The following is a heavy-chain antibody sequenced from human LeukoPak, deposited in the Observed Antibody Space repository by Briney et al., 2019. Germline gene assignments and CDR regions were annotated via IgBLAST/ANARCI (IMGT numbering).Heavy chain of an antibody. Sequence: SAKVSCKASGGTFSSYAISWVRQAPGQGLEWMGRIIPIFGTANYAQKFQGRVTITTDESTSTAYMELSSLRSEDTAVYYCASFGSGSYYNYYYYMDVWGKGTTVTVSS. J-gene: IGHJ6*03. CDR1: GGTFSSYA. CDR3: ASFGSGSYYNYYYYMDV. CDR2: IIPIFGTA. D-gene: IGHD3-10*01. V-gene: IGHV1-69*05.